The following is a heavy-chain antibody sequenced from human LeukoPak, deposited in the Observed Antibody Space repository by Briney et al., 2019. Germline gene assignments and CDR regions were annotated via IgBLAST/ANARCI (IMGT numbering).Heavy chain of an antibody. CDR2: ISYDGSNK. D-gene: IGHD2-15*01. CDR1: GFTFSSYS. Sequence: GGSLRPSCAASGFTFSSYSMNWVRQAPGKGLEWVAVISYDGSNKYYADSVKGRFTISRDTSKNTLYLQMNSLRPEDTAVYYCARARLGYCYGGSCYSLPDPWGQGTLVTVSS. CDR3: ARARLGYCYGGSCYSLPDP. J-gene: IGHJ5*02. V-gene: IGHV3-30*03.